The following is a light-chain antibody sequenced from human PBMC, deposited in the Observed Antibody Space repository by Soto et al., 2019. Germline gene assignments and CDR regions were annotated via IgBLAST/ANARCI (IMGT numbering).Light chain of an antibody. Sequence: QPVLTQPPSVSEAPGQRVTISCTGSSSNIGAGYEAHWYQQVPGTAPKLLIYENNNRPSGVPDRCSGSNSGTSASLAITGLQAEDEAEYYCQSYDSSLSGYVFGTGTKVTVL. V-gene: IGLV1-40*01. CDR3: QSYDSSLSGYV. J-gene: IGLJ1*01. CDR2: ENN. CDR1: SSNIGAGYE.